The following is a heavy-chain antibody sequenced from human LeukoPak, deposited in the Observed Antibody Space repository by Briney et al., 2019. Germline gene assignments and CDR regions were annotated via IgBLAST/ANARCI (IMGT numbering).Heavy chain of an antibody. Sequence: GGSLRLSCAASGFTFRIYAMSWVRQPPGKGLEWVSAISGSGGSTYYADSAKGRFTISRDNSKNTLYLQMNSLTAEDTAVYYCAKIFGIIAFDSWGQGTLVTVSS. D-gene: IGHD3-3*01. V-gene: IGHV3-23*01. CDR2: ISGSGGST. CDR1: GFTFRIYA. CDR3: AKIFGIIAFDS. J-gene: IGHJ4*02.